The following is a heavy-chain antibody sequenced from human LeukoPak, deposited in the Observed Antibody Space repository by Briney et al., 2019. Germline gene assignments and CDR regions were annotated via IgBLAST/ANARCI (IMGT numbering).Heavy chain of an antibody. CDR2: IIPIFGTA. V-gene: IGHV1-69*13. J-gene: IGHJ4*02. CDR1: GGTFSSYA. CDR3: ARSPRPYGGQSYFTSIGY. D-gene: IGHD4-23*01. Sequence: GASVKVSCKASGGTFSSYAISWVRQAPGQGLEWMGGIIPIFGTANYAQKFQGRVTITADESTSTAYMELSSLRSEDTAVYYCARSPRPYGGQSYFTSIGYWGQGTLVTVSS.